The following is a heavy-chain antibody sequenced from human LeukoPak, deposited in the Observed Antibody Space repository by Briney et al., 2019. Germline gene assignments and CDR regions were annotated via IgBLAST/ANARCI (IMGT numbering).Heavy chain of an antibody. CDR2: MNPNSGNT. V-gene: IGHV1-8*03. CDR3: ARVEVRGVS. D-gene: IGHD3-10*01. CDR1: GYTFTSYD. J-gene: IGHJ4*02. Sequence: ASVKVSCKASGYTFTSYDINWVRQATGQGLEWMGWMNPNSGNTGYAQKFQGRVTITADESTSTAYMELSSLRSEDTAVYYCARVEVRGVSWGQGTLVTVSS.